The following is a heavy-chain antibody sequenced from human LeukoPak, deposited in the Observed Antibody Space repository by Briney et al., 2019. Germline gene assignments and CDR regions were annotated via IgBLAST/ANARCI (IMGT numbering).Heavy chain of an antibody. CDR3: ARGNNGYCSGGRCYPFDY. CDR2: IYYSGST. CDR1: GGSISSYY. D-gene: IGHD2-15*01. V-gene: IGHV4-59*12. J-gene: IGHJ4*02. Sequence: PSETLSLTCTVSGGSISSYYWSWIRQPPGKGLEWIGYIYYSGSTNYNPSLKSRVTISVDTSKNQFSLKLSSVTAADTAVYYCARGNNGYCSGGRCYPFDYWGQGTLVTVSS.